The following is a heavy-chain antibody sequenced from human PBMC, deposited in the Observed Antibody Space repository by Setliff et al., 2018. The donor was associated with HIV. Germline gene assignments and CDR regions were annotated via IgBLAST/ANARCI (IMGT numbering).Heavy chain of an antibody. Sequence: SSETLSLTCTVSGETIRNGFYYWHWMRQPPGKGLEWIGSIYYSGSTHYKSSHKSRVTISVDTSKNQFSLRLSSVTAADTAVYYCARGGGPDTNFDSWGRGTLVTVSS. CDR2: IYYSGST. CDR1: GETIRNGFYY. V-gene: IGHV4-39*07. CDR3: ARGGGPDTNFDS. J-gene: IGHJ4*02.